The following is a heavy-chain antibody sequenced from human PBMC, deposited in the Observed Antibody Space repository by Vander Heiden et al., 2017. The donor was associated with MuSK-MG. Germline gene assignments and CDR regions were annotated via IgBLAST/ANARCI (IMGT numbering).Heavy chain of an antibody. D-gene: IGHD2-2*01. CDR2: INWNSENT. J-gene: IGHJ4*02. CDR3: AKHRLSTSGLGSTGFGY. V-gene: IGHV3-9*01. CDR1: GFTFEEYA. Sequence: EVQLVESGGGLVQPGRSLRLSCAASGFTFEEYAMHWFRQRPGKGLEWVSGINWNSENTVYVDSVEGRFTISRDNAKNSLYLQMTNLRPEDTAFYYCAKHRLSTSGLGSTGFGYWGQGVLVTVSS.